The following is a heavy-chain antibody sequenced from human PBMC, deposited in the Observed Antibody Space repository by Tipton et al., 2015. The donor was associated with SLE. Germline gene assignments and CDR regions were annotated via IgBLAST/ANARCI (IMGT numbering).Heavy chain of an antibody. D-gene: IGHD3-10*01. CDR3: AKAMVQGGWFDP. V-gene: IGHV3-43*01. J-gene: IGHJ5*02. CDR2: ISWDGGST. CDR1: GFTFDDYT. Sequence: SLRLSCAASGFTFDDYTMHWVRQAPGKGLEWVSLISWDGGSTYYADSVKGRFTISRDNSKNSLYLQMNSLRTEDTALYYCAKAMVQGGWFDPWGQGTLVTVSS.